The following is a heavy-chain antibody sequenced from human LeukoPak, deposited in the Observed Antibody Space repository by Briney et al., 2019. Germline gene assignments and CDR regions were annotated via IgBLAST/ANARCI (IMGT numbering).Heavy chain of an antibody. V-gene: IGHV4-34*01. J-gene: IGHJ4*02. D-gene: IGHD2-15*01. CDR3: AYCSGGSCVDY. CDR2: INHSGST. Sequence: PSETLSLTCAVYGGSFSGYYWSWIRQPPGKGLEWIGEINHSGSTNYNPSLKSRVTISVDTSKNQFSLKLSSVTAADTAVYYCAYCSGGSCVDYWGQGTLVTVSS. CDR1: GGSFSGYY.